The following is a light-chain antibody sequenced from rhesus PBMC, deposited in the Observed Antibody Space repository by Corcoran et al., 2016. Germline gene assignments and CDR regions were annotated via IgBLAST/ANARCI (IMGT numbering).Light chain of an antibody. V-gene: IGKV1-32*01. Sequence: DIQMTQSPSSLSASVGDRVTITCRASQAISSYLNWYQQKPGKAPNLLIYYTNRLQSGGPSRFSGNGSGSDFTLTISSLQPDDFATYYCQQYNTLPPTFGGGTKVEIK. CDR3: QQYNTLPPT. CDR1: QAISSY. J-gene: IGKJ4*01. CDR2: YTN.